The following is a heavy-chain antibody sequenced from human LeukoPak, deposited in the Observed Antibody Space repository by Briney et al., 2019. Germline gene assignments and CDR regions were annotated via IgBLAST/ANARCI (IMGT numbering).Heavy chain of an antibody. CDR2: NSGSGGTT. CDR1: GFILSSYA. CDR3: AKCNYYDGSGYYSSDGGGIDY. D-gene: IGHD3-22*01. J-gene: IGHJ4*02. V-gene: IGHV3-23*01. Sequence: GGSLRLSCAASGFILSSYAMIWVRQAPGKGLEWVSGNSGSGGTTDYADPVKGRFTISRDNSQNTLYLQMDSLRAEDTAIYYCAKCNYYDGSGYYSSDGGGIDYWGQGTLVTVSS.